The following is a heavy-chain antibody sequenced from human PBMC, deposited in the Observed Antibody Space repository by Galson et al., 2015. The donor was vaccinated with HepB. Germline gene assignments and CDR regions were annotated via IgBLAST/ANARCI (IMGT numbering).Heavy chain of an antibody. J-gene: IGHJ2*01. Sequence: SLRLSCAASGFTFSSYAMSWVRQAPGKGLEWVSAISGSGGSTYYADSVKGRFTISRDNSKNTLYLQMNSLRAEDTAVYYCAKDQDGDSELVWYFDLWGRGTLVTVSS. CDR2: ISGSGGST. D-gene: IGHD4-17*01. CDR1: GFTFSSYA. V-gene: IGHV3-23*01. CDR3: AKDQDGDSELVWYFDL.